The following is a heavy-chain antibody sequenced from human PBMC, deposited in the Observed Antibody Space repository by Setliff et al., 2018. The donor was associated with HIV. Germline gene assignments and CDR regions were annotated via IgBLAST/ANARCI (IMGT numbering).Heavy chain of an antibody. CDR1: GGALSTYA. CDR3: ARAAYYDSRDFSDYYYMDV. CDR2: IIPVFGTA. V-gene: IGHV1-69*13. D-gene: IGHD3-22*01. J-gene: IGHJ6*03. Sequence: ASVKVSCKASGGALSTYAINWVRQAPGQGLEWVGGIIPVFGTANYAQKLEGRVTITADESTSTAYMELSGLSSEDTAVYYCARAAYYDSRDFSDYYYMDVWGTGTTVTVSS.